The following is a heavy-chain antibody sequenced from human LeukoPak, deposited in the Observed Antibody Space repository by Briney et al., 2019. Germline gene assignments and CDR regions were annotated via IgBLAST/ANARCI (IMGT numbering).Heavy chain of an antibody. V-gene: IGHV3-23*01. CDR3: AKHQAMATVDPFDY. J-gene: IGHJ4*02. CDR1: GFTFSSYA. D-gene: IGHD5-24*01. Sequence: GESLRLSCAASGFTFSSYAMNWVRQAPGKGLEWVPGISGSGDSTYYADPVKGRFTLSRDNSKNTVYLQMSSLRAEDTAIYYCAKHQAMATVDPFDYWGQGTLVTVSS. CDR2: ISGSGDST.